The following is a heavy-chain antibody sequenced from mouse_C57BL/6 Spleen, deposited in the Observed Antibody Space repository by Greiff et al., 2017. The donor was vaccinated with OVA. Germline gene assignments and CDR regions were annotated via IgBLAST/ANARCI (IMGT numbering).Heavy chain of an antibody. V-gene: IGHV1-81*01. CDR3: AKRGDAMDY. CDR2: IYPRSGNT. J-gene: IGHJ4*01. Sequence: LVESGAELARPGASVKLSCKASGYTFTSSGISWVKQRPGQGLEWIGEIYPRSGNTYYNEKFKGKATLTAAKSSSTAYMEHRSLTSEDSAVYICAKRGDAMDYWGQGASVTVAS. CDR1: GYTFTSSG.